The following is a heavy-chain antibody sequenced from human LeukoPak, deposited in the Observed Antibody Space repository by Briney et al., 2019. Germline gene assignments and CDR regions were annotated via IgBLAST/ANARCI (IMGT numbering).Heavy chain of an antibody. CDR2: IYYSGST. D-gene: IGHD2-21*02. V-gene: IGHV4-39*01. CDR3: ARHEGVYCGGDCYSYWYFDL. CDR1: GGSISSSSYY. J-gene: IGHJ2*01. Sequence: SETLSLTCTVSGGSISSSSYYWGWIRQPPGKGLEWIGSIYYSGSTYYNPSLKSRVTISVDTSKNQLSLKLSSVTAADTAVYYCARHEGVYCGGDCYSYWYFDLWGRGTLVTVSS.